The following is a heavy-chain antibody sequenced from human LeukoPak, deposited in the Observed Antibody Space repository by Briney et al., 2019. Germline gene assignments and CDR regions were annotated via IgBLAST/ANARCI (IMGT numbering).Heavy chain of an antibody. CDR1: GFTFSSYD. CDR2: IGTAGDT. Sequence: PGGSLRLSCAASGFTFSSYDMHWVRQATGKGLEWVSAIGTAGDTYYPGSVKGRFTISRENAKNSLYLQMNSLRAGDTAVYYCARGPYRWEQADWGQGTLVTVSS. D-gene: IGHD1-26*01. V-gene: IGHV3-13*01. J-gene: IGHJ4*02. CDR3: ARGPYRWEQAD.